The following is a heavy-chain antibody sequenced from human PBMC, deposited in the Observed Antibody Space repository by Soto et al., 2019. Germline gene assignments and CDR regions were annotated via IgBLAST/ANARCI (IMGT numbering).Heavy chain of an antibody. V-gene: IGHV4-39*01. Sequence: SETLSLTCTVSGGSISSSSYYWGWIRQPPGKGLEWIGSIYYSGSTYYNPSLKSRVTISVDTSKNQFSLKLSFVTAADTAVYYCARAIHYYDSSGYSEYFQHWGQGTLVTVSS. CDR2: IYYSGST. CDR1: GGSISSSSYY. J-gene: IGHJ1*01. CDR3: ARAIHYYDSSGYSEYFQH. D-gene: IGHD3-22*01.